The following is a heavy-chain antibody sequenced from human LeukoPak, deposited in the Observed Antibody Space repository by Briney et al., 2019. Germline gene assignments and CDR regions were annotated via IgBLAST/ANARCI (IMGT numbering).Heavy chain of an antibody. V-gene: IGHV4-59*08. Sequence: PSETLSLTCTVSGGSLSSNYWSWIRQPPGKGLEWIGYVSYSGSTNYNPSLKSRVTISVDTSKNQFSLKLSSVTAADTAVYYCARHLTICNSSSCPGGYYYYGMDVWGQGTTVTVSS. CDR1: GGSLSSNY. CDR2: VSYSGST. D-gene: IGHD6-13*01. CDR3: ARHLTICNSSSCPGGYYYYGMDV. J-gene: IGHJ6*02.